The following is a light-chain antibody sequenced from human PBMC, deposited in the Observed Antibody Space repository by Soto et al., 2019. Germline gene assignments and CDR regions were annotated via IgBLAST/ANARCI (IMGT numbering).Light chain of an antibody. CDR2: AAS. J-gene: IGKJ1*01. CDR1: QGISTY. V-gene: IGKV1-39*01. CDR3: QQSYSATCT. Sequence: DIQMTQSPSSLSASVGDRLTITCRASQGISTYLNWYQQKPGKAPKLLIYAASTLQSGVPSRFSGSGSETDFTLTISSLQPEDFAAYSCQQSYSATCTFGQGTKVDIK.